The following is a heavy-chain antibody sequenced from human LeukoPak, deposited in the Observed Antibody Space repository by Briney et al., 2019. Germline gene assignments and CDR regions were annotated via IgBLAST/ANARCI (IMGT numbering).Heavy chain of an antibody. CDR1: VFTFSSYW. J-gene: IGHJ4*02. Sequence: GGSLRLSCAASVFTFSSYWMHGVPQAPGRGLVGVSRINIDGCSTSYADSLKGRFTISRDNAKNTMYLQMNSLRAEDTAVYYCARDLGGWSHFDYWGEGTVVTVSS. V-gene: IGHV3-74*01. D-gene: IGHD6-19*01. CDR3: ARDLGGWSHFDY. CDR2: INIDGCST.